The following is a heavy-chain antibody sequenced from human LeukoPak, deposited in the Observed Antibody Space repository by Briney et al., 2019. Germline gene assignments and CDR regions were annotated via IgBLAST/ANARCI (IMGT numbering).Heavy chain of an antibody. J-gene: IGHJ4*02. CDR3: ARKKVGRQQLVRPSAYFDH. CDR2: INHSGST. D-gene: IGHD6-13*01. CDR1: GGSFSGYY. Sequence: SETLSLTCAVYGGSFSGYYWSWIRQPPGKGLEWIGEINHSGSTNYNPSLKSRVTISVDTSKNQFSLKLSSVTAADTAVYYCARKKVGRQQLVRPSAYFDHWGQGTLVTVSS. V-gene: IGHV4-34*01.